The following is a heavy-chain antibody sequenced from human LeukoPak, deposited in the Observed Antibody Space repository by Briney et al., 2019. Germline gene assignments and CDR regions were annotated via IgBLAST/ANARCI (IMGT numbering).Heavy chain of an antibody. D-gene: IGHD4-23*01. CDR1: GFAASSNY. CDR2: IYSGGST. Sequence: PRRSLSPSCAASGFAASSNYIGWVRQAPGGGLEWVSVIYSGGSTYYADSVKGRFTISRDNSKNTLYLQMNSLRAEDTAVYYCAREDDYGGNSSYWGQGTLVTVSS. J-gene: IGHJ4*02. CDR3: AREDDYGGNSSY. V-gene: IGHV3-53*01.